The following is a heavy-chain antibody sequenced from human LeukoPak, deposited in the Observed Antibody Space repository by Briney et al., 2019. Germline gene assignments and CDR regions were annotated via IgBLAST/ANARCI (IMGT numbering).Heavy chain of an antibody. J-gene: IGHJ3*02. D-gene: IGHD6-19*01. Sequence: GGSLRLSCAASGFTFSSSEMTWVRQAPGEGLQWVSYISGSGTTIYYADSVRGRFTISRDNAKNSLFLQMNSLRAEDTAIYYCARQAAVTGRPFDIWGQGTMVTVS. CDR3: ARQAAVTGRPFDI. CDR1: GFTFSSSE. CDR2: ISGSGTTI. V-gene: IGHV3-48*03.